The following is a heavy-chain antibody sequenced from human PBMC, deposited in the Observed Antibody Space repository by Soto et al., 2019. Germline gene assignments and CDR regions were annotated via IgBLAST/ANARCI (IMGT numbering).Heavy chain of an antibody. CDR2: VIPIIGRA. Sequence: QVQLVQSGPEVKKPGSSVKVSCKASGGGFTTYTVSWVRQAPGQGLEWMGRVIPIIGRANYARKFQGRVNITADKSTSTADLKMSGLTSEDTAVYFCARDAVGSTPSVDVWGQGTLVTVSS. V-gene: IGHV1-69*08. J-gene: IGHJ4*02. CDR1: GGGFTTYT. CDR3: ARDAVGSTPSVDV. D-gene: IGHD1-26*01.